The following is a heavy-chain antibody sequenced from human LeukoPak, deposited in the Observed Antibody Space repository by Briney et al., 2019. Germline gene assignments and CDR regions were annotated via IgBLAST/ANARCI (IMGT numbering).Heavy chain of an antibody. J-gene: IGHJ4*02. CDR1: GGSISRYY. Sequence: PSETLSLTCTVSGGSISRYYWSWIRQPAGKGLEWIGRIYTSGSTNYNPSLKSRVTMSVDTSKNQFSLKLSSVTAADTAVYYCARGQHYYDSSLDYWGQGTLVTVSS. CDR2: IYTSGST. CDR3: ARGQHYYDSSLDY. V-gene: IGHV4-4*07. D-gene: IGHD3-22*01.